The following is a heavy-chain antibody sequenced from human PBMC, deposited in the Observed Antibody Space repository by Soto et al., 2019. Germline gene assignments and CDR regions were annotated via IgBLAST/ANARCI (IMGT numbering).Heavy chain of an antibody. CDR3: ATVKYRPPYYYYSGMDV. V-gene: IGHV1-18*01. Sequence: QVQLVQSGAEVKKPGASVKVSCKASGYTFTSYGISWVRQAPGQGLEWMGWISAYNGNTNYAKKLQVRVTMTTDTAPSTAYMELRSLRSEDTAVYYCATVKYRPPYYYYSGMDVWGQGTTVTVSS. CDR1: GYTFTSYG. D-gene: IGHD2-2*02. CDR2: ISAYNGNT. J-gene: IGHJ6*02.